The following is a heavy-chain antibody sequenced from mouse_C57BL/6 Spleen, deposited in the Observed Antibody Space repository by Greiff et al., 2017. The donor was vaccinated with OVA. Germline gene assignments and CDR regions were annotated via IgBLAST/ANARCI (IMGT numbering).Heavy chain of an antibody. J-gene: IGHJ3*01. CDR1: GYTFTDYY. CDR3: ASGTYGYVSWFAY. Sequence: EVQLQQSGPELVKPGASVKISCKASGYTFTDYYMNWVKQSHGKSLEWIGDINPNNGGTSYNQKFKGKATLTVDKSSSTAYMELRSLTSEDSAVYYCASGTYGYVSWFAYWGQGTLVTVSA. V-gene: IGHV1-26*01. D-gene: IGHD2-2*01. CDR2: INPNNGGT.